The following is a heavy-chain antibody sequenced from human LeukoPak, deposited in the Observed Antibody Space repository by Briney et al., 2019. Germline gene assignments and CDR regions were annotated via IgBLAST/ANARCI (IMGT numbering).Heavy chain of an antibody. CDR3: ARVGRGYSFKVYYFDY. V-gene: IGHV3-30*04. CDR2: ISYDGSNE. Sequence: GGSLRLSCAASGFTLSGYAIHWVRQAPGKGLEWVAVISYDGSNEFYADSVKGRFTISRDNSNNTLFLQMNSLRAEDTAVYYCARVGRGYSFKVYYFDYWGQGTLVTVSS. CDR1: GFTLSGYA. J-gene: IGHJ4*02. D-gene: IGHD5-18*01.